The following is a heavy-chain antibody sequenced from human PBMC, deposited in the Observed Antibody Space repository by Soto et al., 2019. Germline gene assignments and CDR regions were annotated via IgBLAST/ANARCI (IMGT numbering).Heavy chain of an antibody. CDR2: ISFDGSNK. CDR1: GFTFSSFG. V-gene: IGHV3-30*18. D-gene: IGHD2-2*01. J-gene: IGHJ6*02. Sequence: QVQLVESGGGVVQPGRSLRLSCAASGFTFSSFGMHWVRQAPGKGLEWVAVISFDGSNKYYADSVKGRFTISRDNSKNTLSLQMNSLTAEDTAVYYCAKDTSKYSTNSPAYYGLDVWGQGTTVTVSS. CDR3: AKDTSKYSTNSPAYYGLDV.